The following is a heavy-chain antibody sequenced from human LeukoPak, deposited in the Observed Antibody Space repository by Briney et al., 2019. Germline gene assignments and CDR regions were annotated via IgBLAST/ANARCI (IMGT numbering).Heavy chain of an antibody. CDR3: ARDGGLDV. V-gene: IGHV1-2*02. CDR2: ISSNSGAT. J-gene: IGHJ6*02. Sequence: ASVKVSCKASGYTFTGYYMHWVRQAPGQGLEWMGWISSNSGATNYAQKFQGRVTMTRDTSITTAYMELSRLTSDDTAVYYCARDGGLDVWGQGTTVTVSS. D-gene: IGHD3-16*01. CDR1: GYTFTGYY.